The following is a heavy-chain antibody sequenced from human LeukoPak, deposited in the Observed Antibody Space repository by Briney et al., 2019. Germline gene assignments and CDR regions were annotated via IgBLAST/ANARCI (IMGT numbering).Heavy chain of an antibody. CDR1: GFTFSSYA. CDR3: ASEIIFGSFDY. CDR2: IPYDGSNK. V-gene: IGHV3-30*04. J-gene: IGHJ4*02. Sequence: PGRTLRLSCAASGFTFSSYAMHWVRQAPGKGLEWVALIPYDGSNKYYADSVKGRFTISRDNSKNTLYLQMNSLRAEDTAVYYCASEIIFGSFDYWGQGTLVTVSS. D-gene: IGHD3-3*01.